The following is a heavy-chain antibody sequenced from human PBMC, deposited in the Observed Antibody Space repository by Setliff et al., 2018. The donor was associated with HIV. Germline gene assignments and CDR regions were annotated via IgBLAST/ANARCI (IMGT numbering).Heavy chain of an antibody. D-gene: IGHD3-3*01. V-gene: IGHV3-33*01. CDR2: IWYDGINK. CDR3: ARDKEYYNFWSGLFDY. CDR1: GFTFSTYG. J-gene: IGHJ4*02. Sequence: GGSLRLSCAASGFTFSTYGIHWVRQAPGKGLEWVAVIWYDGINKYYADSVKGRFTISRDNSKNTLYLEMKRLRDEDTAVYYCARDKEYYNFWSGLFDYWGQGSLVTVSS.